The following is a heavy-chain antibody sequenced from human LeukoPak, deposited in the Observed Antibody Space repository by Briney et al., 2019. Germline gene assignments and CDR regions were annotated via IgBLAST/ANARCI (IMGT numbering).Heavy chain of an antibody. CDR1: GFTFSSYA. CDR2: ISGSGGST. V-gene: IGHV3-23*01. CDR3: AKAIGYCSSTSCYTFDY. Sequence: GGSLRLSCTASGFTFSSYAMSWVRQAPGRGLEWVSAISGSGGSTYYADSVKGRFTISRDNSKNTLYLQMNSLRAEDTAVYYCAKAIGYCSSTSCYTFDYWGQGTLVTVSS. J-gene: IGHJ4*02. D-gene: IGHD2-2*02.